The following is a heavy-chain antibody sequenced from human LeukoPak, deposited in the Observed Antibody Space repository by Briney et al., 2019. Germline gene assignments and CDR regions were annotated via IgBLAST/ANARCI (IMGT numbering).Heavy chain of an antibody. Sequence: TSETLSLTCTVSGGSINYYYWSWIRQPPGKGLEYIGYIYSSGSTNYNPSLKSRVTMSVDTSKNQFSLKLSSVTAADTAVYYCARDSRYSDTSGYYYSHYYMDVWGKGTTVTDSS. CDR2: IYSSGST. V-gene: IGHV4-59*01. D-gene: IGHD3-22*01. CDR3: ARDSRYSDTSGYYYSHYYMDV. J-gene: IGHJ6*03. CDR1: GGSINYYY.